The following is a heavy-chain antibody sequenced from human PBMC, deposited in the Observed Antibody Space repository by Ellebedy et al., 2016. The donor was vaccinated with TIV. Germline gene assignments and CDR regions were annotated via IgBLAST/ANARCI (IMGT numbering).Heavy chain of an antibody. V-gene: IGHV4-4*07. J-gene: IGHJ4*02. Sequence: SETLSLXXTVPGYSIRSGYYWSWLRQPAGKGLEWIGRIYTSGSTNYNPSLNSRVSMSLDTSRSQFSLKLTSVTAADTAVYYCARDVIGTAVSDYFDYWGQGILVTVSS. D-gene: IGHD1-1*01. CDR3: ARDVIGTAVSDYFDY. CDR1: GYSIRSGYY. CDR2: IYTSGST.